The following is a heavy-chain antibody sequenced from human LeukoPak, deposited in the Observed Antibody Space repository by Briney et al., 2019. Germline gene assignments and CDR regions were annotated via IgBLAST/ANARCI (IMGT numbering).Heavy chain of an antibody. V-gene: IGHV4-34*01. Sequence: SETLSLTCAVHGGSFSGYYWNWIRQPPGKVLEWLGEINHLGSTNYNPSLKSRVTISVDTSKNQFSLKLSSVTAADTAVYYCARGVLGPTSPDAFDIWGQGTMVTVSS. CDR2: INHLGST. CDR1: GGSFSGYY. J-gene: IGHJ3*02. CDR3: ARGVLGPTSPDAFDI.